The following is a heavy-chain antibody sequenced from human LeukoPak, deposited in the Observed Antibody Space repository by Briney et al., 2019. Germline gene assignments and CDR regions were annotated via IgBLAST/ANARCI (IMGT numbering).Heavy chain of an antibody. CDR1: GFTFNNYG. D-gene: IGHD6-19*01. Sequence: TGGSLRLSCAASGFTFNNYGMHWVRQAPGRGLEWLAVVTYGDNIDYYRDSVKGRFTVSRENPQNTPYLQMNRLRAEETAVYYCVREQGSGWYSASDYGGQGTPVTVSS. V-gene: IGHV3-33*01. J-gene: IGHJ4*02. CDR2: VTYGDNID. CDR3: VREQGSGWYSASDY.